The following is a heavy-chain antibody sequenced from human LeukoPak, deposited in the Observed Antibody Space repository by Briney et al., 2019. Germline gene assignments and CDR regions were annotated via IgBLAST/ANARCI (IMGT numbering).Heavy chain of an antibody. Sequence: GGSLRLSCAASGFTFSNYGIHWVRQAPGKGLQWVTFIRYDGSNKYYADSVKGRFTISRDNSKNTLYLQMNSLRAEDTAVYYCASQERITMVRGVIGAFDIWGQGTMVTVSS. D-gene: IGHD3-10*01. CDR3: ASQERITMVRGVIGAFDI. CDR1: GFTFSNYG. CDR2: IRYDGSNK. V-gene: IGHV3-30*02. J-gene: IGHJ3*02.